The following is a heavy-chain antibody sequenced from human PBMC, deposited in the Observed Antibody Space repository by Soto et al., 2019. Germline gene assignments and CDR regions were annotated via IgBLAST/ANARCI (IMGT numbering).Heavy chain of an antibody. V-gene: IGHV3-33*01. CDR2: IWYDGSNK. CDR3: ARGDTFSFFDY. D-gene: IGHD5-18*01. J-gene: IGHJ4*02. Sequence: QVQLVESGGGVVQPGRSLRLSCAASGFTFSSYGMHWVRQAPGKGLEWVAVIWYDGSNKYYADSVKGRFTISRDNSKNTLYLQMNSLTAEDTAVYYCARGDTFSFFDYWGQGTLVTVSS. CDR1: GFTFSSYG.